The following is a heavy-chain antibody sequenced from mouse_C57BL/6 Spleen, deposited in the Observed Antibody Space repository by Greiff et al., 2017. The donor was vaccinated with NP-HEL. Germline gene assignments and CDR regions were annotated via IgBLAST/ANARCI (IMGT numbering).Heavy chain of an antibody. CDR2: IYPGNSDT. Sequence: VQLQQSGTVLARPGASVKMSCKTSGYTFTSYWMHWVKQRPGQGLEWIGAIYPGNSDTSYNQNFKGKAKLTAVTSASTAYMELSSLTKEDSAVYYCTRRATVVFDYWGQGTTLTVSS. V-gene: IGHV1-5*01. J-gene: IGHJ2*01. CDR3: TRRATVVFDY. D-gene: IGHD1-1*01. CDR1: GYTFTSYW.